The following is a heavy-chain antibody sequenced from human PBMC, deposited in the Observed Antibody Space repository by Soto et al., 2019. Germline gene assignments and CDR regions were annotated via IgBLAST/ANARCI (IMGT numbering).Heavy chain of an antibody. V-gene: IGHV1-69*02. D-gene: IGHD5-12*01. CDR2: VIAIPGLA. Sequence: SVKVSCKASGGTFISYTISWVRQAPGQGLEWMGRVIAIPGLANYAQKFQGRVTITVDKSTSTAYMELSNLRSEDTAVYYCASNLDSGYDVFDYWGQGTLVTVSS. J-gene: IGHJ4*02. CDR3: ASNLDSGYDVFDY. CDR1: GGTFISYT.